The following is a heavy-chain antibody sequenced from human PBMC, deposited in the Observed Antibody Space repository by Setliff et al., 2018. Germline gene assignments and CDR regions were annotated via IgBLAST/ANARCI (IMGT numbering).Heavy chain of an antibody. D-gene: IGHD3-22*01. Sequence: SETLSLTCNVSGDSMSSYYWSWIRQAPGKGLEWLGYIQKRGSTTTKYNPSLGSRISMSLDTSNNQFSLKVSSVTAADAAVYHCARARWTGGYYSGDNYYMDVWGKGTTVTVSS. CDR3: ARARWTGGYYSGDNYYMDV. CDR1: GDSMSSYY. CDR2: IQKRGSTTT. V-gene: IGHV4-59*08. J-gene: IGHJ6*03.